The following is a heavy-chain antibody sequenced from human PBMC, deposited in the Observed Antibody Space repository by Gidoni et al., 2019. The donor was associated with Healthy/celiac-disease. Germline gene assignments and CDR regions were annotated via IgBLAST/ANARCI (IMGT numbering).Heavy chain of an antibody. CDR3: ARGNYGELTKNWFDP. J-gene: IGHJ5*02. Sequence: EVQLVPSGAAVTQPGESMKISCKGSGYSFISYCIGWVRQMPGKGLEWMGIIYPGDSDTRYSPSFQGQVTIAADKSISTAYLQWSSLKASDTAMYYCARGNYGELTKNWFDPWGQGTLVTVSS. V-gene: IGHV5-51*01. CDR1: GYSFISYC. D-gene: IGHD4-17*01. CDR2: IYPGDSDT.